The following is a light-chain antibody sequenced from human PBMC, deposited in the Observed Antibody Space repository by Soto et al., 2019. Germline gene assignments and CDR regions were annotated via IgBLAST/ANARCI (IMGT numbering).Light chain of an antibody. J-gene: IGKJ1*01. CDR1: QSVGSN. CDR3: QKYNNWPPDRT. Sequence: EIVMTQSPATLSVSPGERATLSCRASQSVGSNLACYQQTPGQAPRLLIYGASTRATGIPARFSGSGSGTEFTLTISSLQSEDFAIYFCQKYNNWPPDRTFGQGTKVEIK. V-gene: IGKV3-15*01. CDR2: GAS.